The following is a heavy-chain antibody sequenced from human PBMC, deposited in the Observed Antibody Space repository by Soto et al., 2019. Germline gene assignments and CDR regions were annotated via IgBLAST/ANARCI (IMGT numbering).Heavy chain of an antibody. J-gene: IGHJ3*02. CDR1: GFTFSSYA. CDR3: AKDQFGSHYYDSSGYYPRGAFDI. D-gene: IGHD3-22*01. Sequence: GGSLRLSCAASGFTFSSYAMSWVRQAPGKGLEWVSAISGSGGSTYYADSVKGRFTISRDNSKNTLYLQMNSLRAEDTAVYYCAKDQFGSHYYDSSGYYPRGAFDIWGQRTTVTVSS. V-gene: IGHV3-23*01. CDR2: ISGSGGST.